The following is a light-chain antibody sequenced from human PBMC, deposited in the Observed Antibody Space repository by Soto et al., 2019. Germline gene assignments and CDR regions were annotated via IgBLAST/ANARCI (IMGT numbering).Light chain of an antibody. CDR3: QQYENLPS. CDR2: DSS. J-gene: IGKJ4*01. Sequence: DIQMTQSPSSLSASVGDRVTITCQASQDISNYLNWHQQKPGKGPKLLIHDSSNLEIGVPSRFSGSGSGTDFTLTIDNLQPEGIATYYCQQYENLPSFGGGTKVDIK. V-gene: IGKV1-33*01. CDR1: QDISNY.